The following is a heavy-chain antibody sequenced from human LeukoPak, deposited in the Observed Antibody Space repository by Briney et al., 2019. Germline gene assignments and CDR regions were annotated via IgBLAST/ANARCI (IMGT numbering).Heavy chain of an antibody. V-gene: IGHV4-39*01. D-gene: IGHD3-3*01. CDR2: IYYSGST. CDR1: GGSISSSSYY. J-gene: IGHJ6*03. CDR3: ARHVHDFWSGYYYYYYYMDV. Sequence: QPWEPLSLTCTVSGGSISSSSYYWGWIRQPPGKGLEWIGSIYYSGSTYYNPSLKSRVTISVDTSKNQFSLKLSSVTAADTAVYYCARHVHDFWSGYYYYYYYMDVWGKGTTVTVSS.